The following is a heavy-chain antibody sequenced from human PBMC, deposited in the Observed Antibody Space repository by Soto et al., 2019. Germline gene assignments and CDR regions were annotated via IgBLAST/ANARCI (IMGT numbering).Heavy chain of an antibody. CDR1: GGSFTSNNW. CDR2: IYRTGST. CDR3: PSRDMGSRVDD. J-gene: IGHJ4*02. V-gene: IGHV4-4*02. D-gene: IGHD1-26*01. Sequence: SETLSLTCAVSGGSFTSNNWWTWVRQPPGQGLEWIWEIYRTGSTNYNPSLKSRVTISHDKSENQFSLKVTSLTAADTAVYYCPSRDMGSRVDDWGEGTGVTVSS.